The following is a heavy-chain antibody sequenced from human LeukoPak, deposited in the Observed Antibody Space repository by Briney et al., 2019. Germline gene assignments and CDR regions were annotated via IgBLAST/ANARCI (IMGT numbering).Heavy chain of an antibody. CDR1: GFTFSSYG. D-gene: IGHD4-17*01. Sequence: PGRSLRLSCAASGFTFSSYGKHWVRQAPGKGLEWVAVIWYDGSNKYYADSVKGRFTISRDNSKNTLYLQMNSLRAEDTAVYYCARETTAYYYGMDVWGQGTTVTVSS. CDR3: ARETTAYYYGMDV. CDR2: IWYDGSNK. V-gene: IGHV3-33*01. J-gene: IGHJ6*02.